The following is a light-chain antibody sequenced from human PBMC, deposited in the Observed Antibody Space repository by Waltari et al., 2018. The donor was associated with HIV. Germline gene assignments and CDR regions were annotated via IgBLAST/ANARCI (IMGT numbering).Light chain of an antibody. V-gene: IGKV3-20*01. CDR2: GAS. CDR1: QKISGRY. Sequence: IVLTQSPGTLSLSPGERATLSCRAGQKISGRYLAWYQQKPGQSPRLLIYGASTRATGIPDRFSGSGSGTDLTLTISRLESEDFAVYFCQQYGTSAWTFGQGTKVEIK. CDR3: QQYGTSAWT. J-gene: IGKJ1*01.